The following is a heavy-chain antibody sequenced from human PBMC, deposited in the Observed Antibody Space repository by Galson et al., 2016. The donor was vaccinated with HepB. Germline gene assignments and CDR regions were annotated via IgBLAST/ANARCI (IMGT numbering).Heavy chain of an antibody. D-gene: IGHD2-21*02. CDR2: VSGSSTYI. CDR1: GFTFSSYI. V-gene: IGHV3-21*01. Sequence: SLRLSCAASGFTFSSYIMNWVRQAPGKGLEWVSSVSGSSTYIYHADPVRGRFTISRDNAKNSLYLQMNSLRAEDTAVYYCARDGGYGLLDFWGQGTLVTVSS. CDR3: ARDGGYGLLDF. J-gene: IGHJ4*02.